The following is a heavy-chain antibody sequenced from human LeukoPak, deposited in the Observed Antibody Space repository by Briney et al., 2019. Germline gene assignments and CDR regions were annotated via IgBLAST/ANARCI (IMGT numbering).Heavy chain of an antibody. D-gene: IGHD5-12*01. J-gene: IGHJ6*03. Sequence: SVKVSCKASGDTFSSYDISWVRQAPGQGLEWMGGIIPIFGTAHYAQKFQGRVTITADESTNTAYMELSSLRSEDTAVYYCAAATNPLDYYYMDVWGKGTTVTISS. CDR2: IIPIFGTA. CDR1: GDTFSSYD. V-gene: IGHV1-69*13. CDR3: AAATNPLDYYYMDV.